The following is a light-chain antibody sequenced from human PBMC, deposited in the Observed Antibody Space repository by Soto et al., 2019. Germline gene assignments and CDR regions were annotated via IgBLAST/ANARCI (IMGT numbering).Light chain of an antibody. CDR1: TGAVTNGDY. J-gene: IGLJ1*01. CDR3: LLSYNGPYV. V-gene: IGLV7-46*01. Sequence: QAVVTQEPSLTVSPAGTATLTCGSSTGAVTNGDYPYWIQQKPGQAPRTLIYDTTNRHSWTPARFSGSLLAGKAALTLSGAQPEDEAEYYCLLSYNGPYVFGTGTKVTVL. CDR2: DTT.